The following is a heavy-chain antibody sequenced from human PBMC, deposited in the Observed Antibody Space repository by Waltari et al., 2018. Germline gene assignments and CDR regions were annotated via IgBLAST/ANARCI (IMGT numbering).Heavy chain of an antibody. CDR3: ARFVRAAISPSWYFVL. CDR1: GFTLSDHY. D-gene: IGHD2-2*01. Sequence: EVQLVESGGGLVQPGGSLRLPCAASGFTLSDHYMDWVRKAPGKGLELVVRTRDQANSYTTEYAASVKGRFTISRDDSKTSLYLQMNSLKTEDTAVYYCARFVRAAISPSWYFVLWVRGTLVTVSS. V-gene: IGHV3-72*01. J-gene: IGHJ2*01. CDR2: TRDQANSYTT.